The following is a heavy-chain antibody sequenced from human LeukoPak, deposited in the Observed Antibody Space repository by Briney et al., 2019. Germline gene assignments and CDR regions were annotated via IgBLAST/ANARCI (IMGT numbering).Heavy chain of an antibody. CDR1: GFTFSSYW. V-gene: IGHV3-74*01. Sequence: GGSLRLSCAASGFTFSSYWMNWVRQAPGKGLVWVSRIASDGSSTTYADSVKGRFSISRDNAKNTLYLQMNSLRVEDTAVYYCARGRPHGNDYWGQGTLVTVPS. CDR3: ARGRPHGNDY. D-gene: IGHD4-23*01. J-gene: IGHJ4*02. CDR2: IASDGSST.